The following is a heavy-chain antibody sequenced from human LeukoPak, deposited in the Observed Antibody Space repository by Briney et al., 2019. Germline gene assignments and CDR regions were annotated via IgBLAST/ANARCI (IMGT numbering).Heavy chain of an antibody. Sequence: GRSLRLSCAASGFTFDDYAMHWVRQAPGKGLEWVSGISWNSGSIDYADSVKGRFTISRDNAKNSLYLQMNSLRAEDTALYYCAKDQQYYYDSSGPTPTYFDYWGQGTLVTVSS. D-gene: IGHD3-22*01. CDR3: AKDQQYYYDSSGPTPTYFDY. CDR1: GFTFDDYA. J-gene: IGHJ4*02. V-gene: IGHV3-9*01. CDR2: ISWNSGSI.